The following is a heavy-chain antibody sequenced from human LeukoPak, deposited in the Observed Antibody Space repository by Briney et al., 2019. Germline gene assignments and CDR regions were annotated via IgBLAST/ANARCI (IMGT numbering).Heavy chain of an antibody. CDR2: IFYRGTT. Sequence: SVTLSLTCTFCGGSIRGHYWSWMRHPPARGLEVIGDIFYRGTTNYHPSLKSRVTMSVDTSKNQFSLQLSSVTAADTAVYYCARVRSAAATNAFDYCGQGTLVTVSS. J-gene: IGHJ4*02. V-gene: IGHV4-59*11. CDR1: GGSIRGHY. D-gene: IGHD6-13*01. CDR3: ARVRSAAATNAFDY.